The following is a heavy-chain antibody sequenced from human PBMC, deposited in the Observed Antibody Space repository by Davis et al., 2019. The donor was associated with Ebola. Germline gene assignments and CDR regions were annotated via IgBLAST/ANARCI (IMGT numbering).Heavy chain of an antibody. V-gene: IGHV3-11*06. D-gene: IGHD6-13*01. CDR3: ARIIAQAATGPFDI. Sequence: GGSLRLSCAASGFSFSDYYMSWIRQAPGKGLDLISYISDTSSFTKYADSVKGRFSISRDNARNSLYLEMNSLRSEDTAVYYCARIIAQAATGPFDIWGQGTMVTVSP. CDR1: GFSFSDYY. CDR2: ISDTSSFT. J-gene: IGHJ3*02.